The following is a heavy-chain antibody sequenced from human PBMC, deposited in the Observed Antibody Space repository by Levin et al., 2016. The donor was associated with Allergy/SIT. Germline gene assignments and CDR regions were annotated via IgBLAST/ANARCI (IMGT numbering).Heavy chain of an antibody. CDR3: AKVASGSVVIKQWYFDL. CDR1: GFTFSNAW. J-gene: IGHJ2*01. V-gene: IGHV3-15*01. CDR2: IKSKTDGGTT. D-gene: IGHD2-21*01. Sequence: GESLKISCAASGFTFSNAWMSWVRQAPGKGLEWVGRIKSKTDGGTTDYAAPVKGRFTISRDDSKNTLYLQMNSLKTEDTAVYYCAKVASGSVVIKQWYFDLWGRGTLVTVSS.